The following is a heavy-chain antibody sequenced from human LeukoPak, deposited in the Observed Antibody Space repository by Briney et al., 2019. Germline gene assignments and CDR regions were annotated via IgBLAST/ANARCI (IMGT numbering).Heavy chain of an antibody. Sequence: ASVKVSSKTSGYTFTNYGIRGVRQAPGLGLEWMGWISAYNGNTNYAQKVQGRVTMTTDTSTSTAYMELRSLRFDDTAVYYCARDQSVRLLQTSSTYFKHVFAIWGQGSMVTVSS. CDR2: ISAYNGNT. CDR1: GYTFTNYG. D-gene: IGHD6-13*01. CDR3: ARDQSVRLLQTSSTYFKHVFAI. V-gene: IGHV1-18*01. J-gene: IGHJ3*02.